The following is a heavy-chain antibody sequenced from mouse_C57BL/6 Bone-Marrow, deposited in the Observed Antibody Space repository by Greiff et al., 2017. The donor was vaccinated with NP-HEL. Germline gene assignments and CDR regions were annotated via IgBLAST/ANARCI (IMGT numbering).Heavy chain of an antibody. CDR3: ASGSSHVYYAMDY. CDR2: IYPGSGST. V-gene: IGHV1-55*01. D-gene: IGHD1-1*01. J-gene: IGHJ4*01. Sequence: VQLQQPGAELVKPGASVKMSCKASGYTFTSYWITWVKQRPGQGLEWIGDIYPGSGSTNYNEKFKSKATLTVDTSSSTAYMQLSSLTSEDSAVYDCASGSSHVYYAMDYWGQGTSVTVSS. CDR1: GYTFTSYW.